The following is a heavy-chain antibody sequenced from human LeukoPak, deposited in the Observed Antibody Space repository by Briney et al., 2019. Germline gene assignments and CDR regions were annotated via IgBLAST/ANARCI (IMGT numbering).Heavy chain of an antibody. CDR1: GFTFRSYE. Sequence: GGSLRLSCAASGFTFRSYEMNWVRQAAGKGLEWVSYISSSGNPMSYADSVKGRFTISRDNTKNSLSLQMNSLRADDTAVYYCARGWGSVGVHFDYWGQGTLVTVSS. CDR3: ARGWGSVGVHFDY. CDR2: ISSSGNPM. V-gene: IGHV3-48*03. J-gene: IGHJ4*02. D-gene: IGHD1-26*01.